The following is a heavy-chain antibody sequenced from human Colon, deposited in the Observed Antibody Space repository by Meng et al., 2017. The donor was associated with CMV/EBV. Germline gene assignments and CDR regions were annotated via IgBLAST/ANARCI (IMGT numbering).Heavy chain of an antibody. CDR2: ISSSGSTI. Sequence: GGSLRLSCAASGFTFSNHEMHWVRQAPGKGLEWVAYISSSGSTIYYADSVKGRFTISRDNGKNSLYLQLNSLRAEDTAVYYCARTGRDFDLWGRGTLVTVSS. V-gene: IGHV3-48*03. CDR1: GFTFSNHE. CDR3: ARTGRDFDL. J-gene: IGHJ2*01.